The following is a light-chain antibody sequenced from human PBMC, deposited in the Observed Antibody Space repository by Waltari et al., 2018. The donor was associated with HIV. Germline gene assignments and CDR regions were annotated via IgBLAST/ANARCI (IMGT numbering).Light chain of an antibody. CDR2: WAS. V-gene: IGKV4-1*01. Sequence: DIVVTQSPDSLALSLGERATINCKSSQSVFYSSNTKNYLAWYQQKPGQPPKLLIYWASARESGGPDRLSGSGSGTEFTLTINSLRAEDASVYFCHQYYTTPQTFGQGTKVEIK. J-gene: IGKJ1*01. CDR1: QSVFYSSNTKNY. CDR3: HQYYTTPQT.